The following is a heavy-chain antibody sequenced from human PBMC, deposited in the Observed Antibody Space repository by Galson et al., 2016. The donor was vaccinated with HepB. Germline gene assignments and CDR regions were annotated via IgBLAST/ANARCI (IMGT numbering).Heavy chain of an antibody. CDR1: GYTFTNYA. D-gene: IGHD1-26*01. CDR2: INPGNGDT. V-gene: IGHV1-3*01. J-gene: IGHJ4*02. CDR3: AREGSYYTLDY. Sequence: SVKVSCKAPGYTFTNYAMHWVRQAPGQRLEWMGWINPGNGDTKYSQKFPSRVTISRDTSASTAYMELSSLISEDTAVYYCAREGSYYTLDYWGQGTLVTVSS.